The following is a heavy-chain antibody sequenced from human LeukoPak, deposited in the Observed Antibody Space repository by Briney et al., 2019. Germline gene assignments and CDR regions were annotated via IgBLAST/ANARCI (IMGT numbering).Heavy chain of an antibody. J-gene: IGHJ4*02. D-gene: IGHD6-19*01. CDR2: IKTDGTTT. V-gene: IGHV3-74*01. CDR3: ARGPYTSGVYRLDY. CDR1: GFTFSSYW. Sequence: GGSLRLSCAASGFTFSSYWMHWVRQARGEWLVWVSRIKTDGTTTNYADSVKGRFTVSRDNAKNTLYLQMNSLRAEDTAVYYCARGPYTSGVYRLDYWGQGTLVTVSS.